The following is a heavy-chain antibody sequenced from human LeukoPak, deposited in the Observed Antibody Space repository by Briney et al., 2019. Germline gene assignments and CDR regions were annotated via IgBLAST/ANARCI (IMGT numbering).Heavy chain of an antibody. J-gene: IGHJ6*02. D-gene: IGHD6-13*01. CDR2: IYYSGST. V-gene: IGHV4-39*01. Sequence: SETLSLTCTVSGGSISSSSYYWGWIRQPPGKGLEWIGGIYYSGSTYYNPSLKSRVTISVDTSKNQFSLKLSSVTAADTAVYYCARPSLSPIAAAGPSTYYYYGMDVWGQGTTVTVSS. CDR1: GGSISSSSYY. CDR3: ARPSLSPIAAAGPSTYYYYGMDV.